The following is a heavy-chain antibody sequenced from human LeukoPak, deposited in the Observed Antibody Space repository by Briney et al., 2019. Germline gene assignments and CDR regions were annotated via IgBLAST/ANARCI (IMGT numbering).Heavy chain of an antibody. Sequence: SETLSLTCTVSGGSISTYYWSWIRQPPGEGLEWIGYIYNRGSTKYNPPLKSRVTMTTDTSTSTAYMELRSLRSDDTAVYYCARAYYYDSSGYYYNYWGQGTLVTVSS. CDR3: ARAYYYDSSGYYYNY. CDR1: GGSISTYY. D-gene: IGHD3-22*01. J-gene: IGHJ4*02. CDR2: IYNRGST. V-gene: IGHV4-4*08.